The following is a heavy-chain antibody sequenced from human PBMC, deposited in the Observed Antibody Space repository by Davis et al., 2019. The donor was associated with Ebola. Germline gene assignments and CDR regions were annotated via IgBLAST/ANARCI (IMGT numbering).Heavy chain of an antibody. CDR1: GFTFSSYR. V-gene: IGHV3-7*01. CDR3: ARDKRPFGT. CDR2: IKQDGSEK. Sequence: PGGSLRLSCAASGFTFSSYRMSWVRQAPGKGLEWVANIKQDGSEKYYVDSVKGRFTVSRDNAKNSLYLQMNSLRAEDTAVYYCARDKRPFGTWGQGTLVTVSS. D-gene: IGHD6-25*01. J-gene: IGHJ5*02.